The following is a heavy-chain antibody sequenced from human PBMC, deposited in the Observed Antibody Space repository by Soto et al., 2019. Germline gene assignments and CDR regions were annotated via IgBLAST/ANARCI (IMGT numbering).Heavy chain of an antibody. Sequence: QVQLQESGPGLVKPSETLSLTCTVSGGSVSSGSYYWSWIRQPPGKGLEWIGYIYYSGSTNYKPSLKSRVAISVDTSKNQFSLKLSSVTAADTAVYYCARVRIYSSGWHYYFDYWGQGTLVTVSS. CDR2: IYYSGST. V-gene: IGHV4-61*01. CDR1: GGSVSSGSYY. J-gene: IGHJ4*02. CDR3: ARVRIYSSGWHYYFDY. D-gene: IGHD6-19*01.